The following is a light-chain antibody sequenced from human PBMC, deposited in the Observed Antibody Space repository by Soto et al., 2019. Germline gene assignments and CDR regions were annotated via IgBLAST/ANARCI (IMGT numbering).Light chain of an antibody. CDR3: QQYGGAPWT. CDR1: QSVSSNY. CDR2: GAS. J-gene: IGKJ1*01. Sequence: EIVLTQSPGTLSLSPGERATLSCRASQSVSSNYLAWFQQSPGQPPRLLISGASSRATGIPDRFSGSGSGTDFTPTISSVEPGECAVYHCQQYGGAPWTFGQGTKVEI. V-gene: IGKV3-20*01.